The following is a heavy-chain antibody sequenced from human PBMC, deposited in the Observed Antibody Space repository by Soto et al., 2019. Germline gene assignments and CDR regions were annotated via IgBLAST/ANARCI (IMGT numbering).Heavy chain of an antibody. CDR1: RDAIAGYS. D-gene: IGHD5-12*01. J-gene: IGHJ6*04. CDR2: INPNSGGT. CDR3: ARAGSGYGWATDYYGIDV. Sequence: SVKLSCKACRDAIAGYSMRSLRQAPGQGLEWMGWINPNSGGTNYAQKFQGWVTMTRDTSISTAYMELSRLRSDDTAVYYCARAGSGYGWATDYYGIDVPGNGTTVTVSS. V-gene: IGHV1-2*04.